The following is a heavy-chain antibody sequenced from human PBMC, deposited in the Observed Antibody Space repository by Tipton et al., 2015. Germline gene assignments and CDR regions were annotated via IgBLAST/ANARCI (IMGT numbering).Heavy chain of an antibody. D-gene: IGHD5-12*01. Sequence: SLRLSCATSGVIVDHHAMHWVRQGPGKGLEWVSAISGSGDSTYYADSVRGRFTISRDSSKNTLYQQMNGLRSEDTAVYYCAKAHHMEATGGNYWGQGTLVTVSS. J-gene: IGHJ4*02. CDR2: ISGSGDST. V-gene: IGHV3-23*01. CDR3: AKAHHMEATGGNY. CDR1: GVIVDHHA.